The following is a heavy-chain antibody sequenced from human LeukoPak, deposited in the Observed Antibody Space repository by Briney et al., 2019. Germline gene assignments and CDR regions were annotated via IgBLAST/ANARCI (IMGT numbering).Heavy chain of an antibody. J-gene: IGHJ4*02. Sequence: GGSLRLSCAASGFTFSNYWMTWVRQAPGKGLEWVANIKLDGSEAYYVDSVKGRFTISRDNTQNSLYLQMNSLRAEDTAVYYCARDQTPYYWGQGTLVTVSS. CDR3: ARDQTPYY. CDR1: GFTFSNYW. CDR2: IKLDGSEA. V-gene: IGHV3-7*01.